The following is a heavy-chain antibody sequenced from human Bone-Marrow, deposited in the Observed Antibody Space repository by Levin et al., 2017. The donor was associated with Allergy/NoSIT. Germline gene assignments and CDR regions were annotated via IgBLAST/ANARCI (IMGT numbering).Heavy chain of an antibody. Sequence: GESLKISCAASGFTVSNNYMSWVRQAPGKGLEWVSVIYSGGRTYYADSVKGRFTISRDTSKNTLYLQMNSLRAEDTAVYYCARDGPRASYYYYGLDVWGQGTTVTVSS. V-gene: IGHV3-66*01. CDR3: ARDGPRASYYYYGLDV. CDR2: IYSGGRT. J-gene: IGHJ6*02. CDR1: GFTVSNNY.